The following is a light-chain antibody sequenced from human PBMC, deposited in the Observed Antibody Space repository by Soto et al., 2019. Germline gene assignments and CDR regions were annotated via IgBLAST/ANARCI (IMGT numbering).Light chain of an antibody. V-gene: IGKV1-39*01. CDR2: SAS. J-gene: IGKJ5*01. CDR1: QSISSF. Sequence: DIQMTQSPSSLSASVGDRITITCRASQSISSFLNWYKQKPGKAPKLLIYSASSLQSGVPSRFSGSGSGTDFTLTINSLQPEDFATYYCQQSYSSPPITFGQGTRLEIK. CDR3: QQSYSSPPIT.